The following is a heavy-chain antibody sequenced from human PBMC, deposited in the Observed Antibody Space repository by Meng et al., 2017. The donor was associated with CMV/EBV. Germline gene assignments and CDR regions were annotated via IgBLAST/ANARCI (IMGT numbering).Heavy chain of an antibody. Sequence: ASGFTFSSYSLNWVRQAPGKGLEWVSSISSSSVYIYYADSVKGRFTISRDNAKNSVSLQMNSLRDEDTAVYYCARRYVATGKGFDMWGQGTMVTVSS. CDR1: GFTFSSYS. V-gene: IGHV3-21*01. D-gene: IGHD1-1*01. CDR2: ISSSSVYI. J-gene: IGHJ3*02. CDR3: ARRYVATGKGFDM.